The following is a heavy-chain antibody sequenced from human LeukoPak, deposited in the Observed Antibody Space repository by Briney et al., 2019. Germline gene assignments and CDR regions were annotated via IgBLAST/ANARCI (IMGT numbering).Heavy chain of an antibody. CDR2: IIPIFGTA. Sequence: ASVKVSCKASGGTFSSYGISWVRQAPGQGLEWMGGIIPIFGTANYAQKFQGRVTITADESTSTAYMELSSLRSEDTAVYYCARDYLPGTQGGYNWFDPWGQGTLVTVSS. CDR1: GGTFSSYG. CDR3: ARDYLPGTQGGYNWFDP. D-gene: IGHD1-1*01. V-gene: IGHV1-69*13. J-gene: IGHJ5*02.